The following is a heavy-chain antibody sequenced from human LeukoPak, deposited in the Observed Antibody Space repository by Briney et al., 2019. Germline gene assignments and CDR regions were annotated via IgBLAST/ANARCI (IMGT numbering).Heavy chain of an antibody. D-gene: IGHD6-13*01. V-gene: IGHV4-59*08. J-gene: IGHJ4*02. Sequence: SETLSLTCTVSGGSISSYYWSWIRQPPGKGLEWIGYISYSGSTNYNPSLKSRVTISVDTSKKQFSLKLSSVTAADTAVYYCARLLVLGHYYFDYWGQGTLVTVSS. CDR1: GGSISSYY. CDR2: ISYSGST. CDR3: ARLLVLGHYYFDY.